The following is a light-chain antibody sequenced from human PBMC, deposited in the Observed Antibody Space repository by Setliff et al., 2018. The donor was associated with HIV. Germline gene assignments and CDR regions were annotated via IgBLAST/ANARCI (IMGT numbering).Light chain of an antibody. CDR3: SSYTTSSTLV. CDR1: ISDIGSYNF. Sequence: QSALTQPASVSGYPGQSITIPWTGSISDIGSYNFVSWYQQHPGKAPKLIISDVTKRPSGVSDRFSGSKSGHTDSLTISGLQGEDEADYYCSSYTTSSTLVCGSGTKVT. J-gene: IGLJ1*01. V-gene: IGLV2-14*03. CDR2: DVT.